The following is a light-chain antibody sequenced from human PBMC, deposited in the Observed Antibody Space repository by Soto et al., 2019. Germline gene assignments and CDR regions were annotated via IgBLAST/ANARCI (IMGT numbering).Light chain of an antibody. V-gene: IGKV3-15*01. Sequence: EIVMTQSPATLSLSPGERAALSCRASQSINSELAWYQQKPGQPPRLLIYGASTRATGVPARFTGSESGSDCTLTISGLQSEDFAVYYCQQGHNWPLTFGQGTRLEI. CDR1: QSINSE. J-gene: IGKJ2*01. CDR2: GAS. CDR3: QQGHNWPLT.